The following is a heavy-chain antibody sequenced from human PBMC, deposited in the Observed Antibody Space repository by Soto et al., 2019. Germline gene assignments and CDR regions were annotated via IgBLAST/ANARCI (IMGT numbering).Heavy chain of an antibody. V-gene: IGHV4-39*02. CDR2: IYYSGST. CDR3: ARDSSGYYYGVGY. Sequence: QLQLQESGPGLVKPSETLSLTCTVSGGSISSSSYYWGWIRQPPGKGLEWIGSIYYSGSTYYNPSLKSRVTISVDTSKNQFSLKLSSVTAADTAVYYCARDSSGYYYGVGYWGQGTLVTVSS. D-gene: IGHD3-22*01. J-gene: IGHJ4*02. CDR1: GGSISSSSYY.